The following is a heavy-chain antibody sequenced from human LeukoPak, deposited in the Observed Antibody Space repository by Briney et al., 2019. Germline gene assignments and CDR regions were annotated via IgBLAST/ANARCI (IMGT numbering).Heavy chain of an antibody. J-gene: IGHJ4*02. CDR2: IKQDGSEK. V-gene: IGHV3-7*01. CDR3: ARDGATYYYDSSGYVDY. D-gene: IGHD3-22*01. CDR1: GFTFTAYN. Sequence: GGSLRLSCAASGFTFTAYNMNWVRQAPGKGLEWVANIKQDGSEKYYVDSVKGRFTISRDNAKNSLYLQMNSLRAEDTAVYYCARDGATYYYDSSGYVDYWGQGTLVTVSS.